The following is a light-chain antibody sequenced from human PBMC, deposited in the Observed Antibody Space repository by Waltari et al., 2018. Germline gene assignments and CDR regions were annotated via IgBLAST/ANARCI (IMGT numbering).Light chain of an antibody. V-gene: IGLV1-51*02. CDR2: ENS. CDR3: GTWDSSLSGAV. J-gene: IGLJ7*01. CDR1: SSTLGNNS. Sequence: QSVLTQPPSVSAAPGQRVTISCSGGSSTLGNNSVPWYRQFPGTAPKLLIYENSERPSGIPGRFSGSKSGTSATRDITGLQAGDEADYYCGTWDSSLSGAVFGGGTHLTVL.